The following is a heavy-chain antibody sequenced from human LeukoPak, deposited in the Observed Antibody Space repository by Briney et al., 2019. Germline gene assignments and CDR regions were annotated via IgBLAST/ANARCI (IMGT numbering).Heavy chain of an antibody. CDR1: GYTFTSYY. CDR2: INPSGGST. J-gene: IGHJ6*03. Sequence: ASVKVSCKASGYTFTSYYMHWVRQAPGQGLEWMGIINPSGGSTSYAQKFQGRVTFTRDTSAATAYMELRGLRSEDMAVYFCAKGDGHYYGTGTYSYYIDVWGKGTTVIVSS. V-gene: IGHV1-46*01. D-gene: IGHD3-10*01. CDR3: AKGDGHYYGTGTYSYYIDV.